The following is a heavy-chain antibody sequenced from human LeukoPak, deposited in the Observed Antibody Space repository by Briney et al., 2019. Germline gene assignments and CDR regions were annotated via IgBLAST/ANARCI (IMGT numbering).Heavy chain of an antibody. CDR1: GFTFSSYA. D-gene: IGHD3-22*01. V-gene: IGHV3-48*01. Sequence: AGGSLRLSCAASGFTFSSYAMSWVRQAPGKGLEWVSYISRTTSYADSVKGRFTISRDNAKSSLYLQMNSLRAEDTAVYYCANSRYDSSGYYGIIGYWGQGTLVTVSS. CDR3: ANSRYDSSGYYGIIGY. CDR2: ISRTT. J-gene: IGHJ4*02.